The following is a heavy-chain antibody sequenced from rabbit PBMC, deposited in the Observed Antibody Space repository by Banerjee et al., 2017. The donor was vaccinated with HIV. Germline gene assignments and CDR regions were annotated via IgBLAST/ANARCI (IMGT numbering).Heavy chain of an antibody. CDR2: IYAGSSGST. V-gene: IGHV1S40*01. Sequence: QSLEESGGDLVKPGASLTLTCTASGFSFSSTYYMCWVRQAPGKGLEWIACIYAGSSGSTYYASWAKGRFTISKTSSTTVTLQMTSLTAADTATYFCARTLSATAYTYALWGPGTLVTVS. CDR1: GFSFSSTYY. CDR3: ARTLSATAYTYAL. J-gene: IGHJ4*01. D-gene: IGHD6-1*01.